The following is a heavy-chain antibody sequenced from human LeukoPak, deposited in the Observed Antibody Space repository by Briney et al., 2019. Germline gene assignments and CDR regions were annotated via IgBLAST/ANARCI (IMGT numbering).Heavy chain of an antibody. J-gene: IGHJ4*02. CDR3: ARGRGGVGATTY. V-gene: IGHV1-2*02. D-gene: IGHD1-26*01. CDR1: GYTFTGYY. CDR2: INPNSGGT. Sequence: ASVKVSCKASGYTFTGYYMHWVRQAPGQGLEWMGWINPNSGGTNYAQKFQGRVTMTRDTSISTAYMELSRLRSDDTAAYYCARGRGGVGATTYWGQGTLVTVSS.